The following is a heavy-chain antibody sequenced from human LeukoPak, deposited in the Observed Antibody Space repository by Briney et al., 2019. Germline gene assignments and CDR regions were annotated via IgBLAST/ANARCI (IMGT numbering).Heavy chain of an antibody. D-gene: IGHD3-3*01. CDR2: IYYSGST. J-gene: IGHJ4*02. Sequence: SETLSLTCTVSGGSISSSSYYWGWIRQPPGKGLEWIGSIYYSGSTYYNPSLKSRVAISVDTSKNQFSLKLSSVTAADTAVYYCARVFFWSGYYFDYWGQGTLVTVSS. CDR3: ARVFFWSGYYFDY. CDR1: GGSISSSSYY. V-gene: IGHV4-39*07.